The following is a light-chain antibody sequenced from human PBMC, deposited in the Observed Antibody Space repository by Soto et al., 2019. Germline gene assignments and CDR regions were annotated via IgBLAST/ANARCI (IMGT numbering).Light chain of an antibody. CDR3: QQYNIWPRT. V-gene: IGKV3-15*01. J-gene: IGKJ1*01. CDR1: QSVSSN. Sequence: EIVMTQSPATLSVSPGERATLSCRASQSVSSNLAWYQHEPGQAPRLLIHGASTRATGVPARFSGSGSGTEFTLTISSLQSEDFAVYYCQQYNIWPRTFGQGTKV. CDR2: GAS.